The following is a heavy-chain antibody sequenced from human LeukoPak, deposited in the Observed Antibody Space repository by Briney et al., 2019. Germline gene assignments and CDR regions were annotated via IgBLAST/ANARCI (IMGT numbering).Heavy chain of an antibody. CDR3: ARVADLHTYYYGSGGLAWFDP. J-gene: IGHJ5*02. D-gene: IGHD3-10*01. CDR2: INWNGGST. V-gene: IGHV3-20*04. Sequence: GGSLRLSCAAFGFIFDDYGMSWVRQAPGKGLEWVSGINWNGGSTGYADSVKGRFTISRDNAKNSLYLQMNSLRAEDTAVYYCARVADLHTYYYGSGGLAWFDPWGQGTLVTVSS. CDR1: GFIFDDYG.